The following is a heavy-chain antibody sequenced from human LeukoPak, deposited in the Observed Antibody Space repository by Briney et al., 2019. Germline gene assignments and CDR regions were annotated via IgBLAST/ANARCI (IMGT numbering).Heavy chain of an antibody. CDR2: ISSNGGST. V-gene: IGHV3-64D*06. Sequence: EGSLRLSCSASGFTFSSYAMHWVRQAPGKGLEYVSAISSNGGSTYYADSVKGRFTISRDNSKNTLYLQMSSLRAEDAAVYYCATYSSSYFDYWGQGTLVTVSS. CDR1: GFTFSSYA. D-gene: IGHD6-13*01. CDR3: ATYSSSYFDY. J-gene: IGHJ4*02.